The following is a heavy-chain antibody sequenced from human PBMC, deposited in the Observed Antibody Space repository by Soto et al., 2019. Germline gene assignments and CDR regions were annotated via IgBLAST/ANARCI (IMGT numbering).Heavy chain of an antibody. CDR1: GFTFSSYG. CDR2: ISYDGSNK. Sequence: GGSLRLSCAASGFTFSSYGMHWVRQAPGKGLEWVAVISYDGSNKYYADSVKGRFTISRDNSKNTLYLQMNSLRAEDTAVYYCAEDKQGRLMNTLDYWGQGTLVTVSS. V-gene: IGHV3-30*18. CDR3: AEDKQGRLMNTLDY. D-gene: IGHD2-21*01. J-gene: IGHJ4*02.